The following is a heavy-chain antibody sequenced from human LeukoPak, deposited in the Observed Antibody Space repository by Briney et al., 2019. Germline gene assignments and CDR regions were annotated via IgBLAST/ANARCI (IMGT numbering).Heavy chain of an antibody. Sequence: SETLSLTCTVSGDSITNGSHYWGWIRQPPGKGLEWLGSIFYSGNTHYNPSLKSPVTISIDTSKNQFSLKVSSVTAADTAVYYCARGPIAARWVDYWGQGTLVTVSS. D-gene: IGHD6-6*01. J-gene: IGHJ4*02. V-gene: IGHV4-39*07. CDR3: ARGPIAARWVDY. CDR2: IFYSGNT. CDR1: GDSITNGSHY.